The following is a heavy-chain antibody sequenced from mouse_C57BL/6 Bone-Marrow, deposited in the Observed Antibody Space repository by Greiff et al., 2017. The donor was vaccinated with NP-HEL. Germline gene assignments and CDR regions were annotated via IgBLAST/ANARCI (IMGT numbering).Heavy chain of an antibody. CDR3: APAVLAYYAMDY. V-gene: IGHV1-4*01. J-gene: IGHJ4*01. Sequence: VQLQESGAELARPGASVKMSCKASGYTFTSYTMHWVKQRPGQGLEWIGYINPSSGYTKYTQKFKDQATLTADKSSSTAYMQLSSLTSDDSAVYYCAPAVLAYYAMDYWGQGTSVTVSS. CDR1: GYTFTSYT. D-gene: IGHD1-1*01. CDR2: INPSSGYT.